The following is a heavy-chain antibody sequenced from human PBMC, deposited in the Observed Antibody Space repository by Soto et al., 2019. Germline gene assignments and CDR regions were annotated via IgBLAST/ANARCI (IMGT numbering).Heavy chain of an antibody. CDR2: IIPNLGIT. CDR3: ARDKVYGSVASCPDFDY. CDR1: GGTLSSYT. J-gene: IGHJ4*02. V-gene: IGHV1-69*08. Sequence: QVQLVQSGAEVKKPGSSVKVSCKASGGTLSSYTCSWVRQAPGPGREWMGRIIPNLGITNYAQKFQGRITIIVDKSTSTAYMELSSLRSEDTAVYYCARDKVYGSVASCPDFDYWGQGTLVTVSS. D-gene: IGHD2-15*01.